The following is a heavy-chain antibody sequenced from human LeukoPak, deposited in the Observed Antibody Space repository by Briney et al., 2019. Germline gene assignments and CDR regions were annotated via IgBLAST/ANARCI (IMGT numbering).Heavy chain of an antibody. J-gene: IGHJ4*02. D-gene: IGHD2-15*01. CDR1: GYTFTSYA. Sequence: RASVKVSCKASGYTFTSYAMHWVRQAPGQRLEWMGWINAGNGNTKYSQKFQGRVTITRDTSASTAYMELSSLRSEDTAVYYCARSRYCSGGSCYSGDYWGQGTLVTVSS. CDR3: ARSRYCSGGSCYSGDY. V-gene: IGHV1-3*01. CDR2: INAGNGNT.